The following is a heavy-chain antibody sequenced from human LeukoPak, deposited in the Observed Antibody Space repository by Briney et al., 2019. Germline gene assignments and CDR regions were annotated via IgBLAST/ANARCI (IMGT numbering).Heavy chain of an antibody. CDR1: GFTFSDYY. J-gene: IGHJ4*02. CDR3: ARVWTYYYDSSGSESFDY. D-gene: IGHD3-22*01. V-gene: IGHV3-11*01. Sequence: GGSLRLSCAASGFTFSDYYMSWIRQAPGKGLEWVSYISSSGSTIYCADSVKGRFTISRDNAKNSLYLQMNSLRAEDTAVYYRARVWTYYYDSSGSESFDYWGQGTLVTVSS. CDR2: ISSSGSTI.